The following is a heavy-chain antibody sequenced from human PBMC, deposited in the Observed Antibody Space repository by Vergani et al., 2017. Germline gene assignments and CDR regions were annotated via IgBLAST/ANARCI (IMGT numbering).Heavy chain of an antibody. CDR2: ISWNSGSI. Sequence: EVQLVESGGGLVQPGRSLRLSCAASGFTFDDYAMHWVRQAPGKGLEWVSGISWNSGSIGYADSVKGRFTISRDNAKNSLYLQMNSLRAEDTAVYYCARDVRVLLRSSTTSLYWYFDLWGRGTLVTVSS. V-gene: IGHV3-9*01. J-gene: IGHJ2*01. CDR3: ARDVRVLLRSSTTSLYWYFDL. D-gene: IGHD2/OR15-2a*01. CDR1: GFTFDDYA.